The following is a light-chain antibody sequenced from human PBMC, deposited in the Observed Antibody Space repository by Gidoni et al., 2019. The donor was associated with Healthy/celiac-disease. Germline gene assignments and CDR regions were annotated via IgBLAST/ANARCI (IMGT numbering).Light chain of an antibody. CDR2: DDS. CDR3: QVWDSSSDHRV. J-gene: IGLJ2*01. V-gene: IGLV3-21*02. CDR1: NIGSKS. Sequence: SYGLTQPAAVSVATGQTARITCGGNNIGSKSVHWYQQKPGQAPVLVVYDDSARPSGIPERFSGSNSGNTATLTISRVEAGDEADYYCQVWDSSSDHRVFGGGTKLTVL.